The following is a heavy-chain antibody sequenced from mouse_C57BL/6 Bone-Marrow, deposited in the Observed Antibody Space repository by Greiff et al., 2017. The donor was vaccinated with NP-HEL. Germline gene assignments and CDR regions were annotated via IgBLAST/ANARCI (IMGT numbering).Heavy chain of an antibody. CDR2: LSSGSSTI. D-gene: IGHD1-1*01. CDR3: AMSQYYYGSSQDY. Sequence: EVKVEESGGGSVKPGGSLKLSCAASGFTFSDYGMHWVRPAPEKGLEWVAYLSSGSSTIYYADTVKGRFTISIDNAKNTLFLQMTSLRSEDTAMYYCAMSQYYYGSSQDYWGQGTTLTVSS. J-gene: IGHJ2*01. CDR1: GFTFSDYG. V-gene: IGHV5-17*01.